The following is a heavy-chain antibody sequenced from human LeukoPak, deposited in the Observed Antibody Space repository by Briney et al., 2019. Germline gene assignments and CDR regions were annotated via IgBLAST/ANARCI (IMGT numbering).Heavy chain of an antibody. CDR3: ARGVGCSSTSCYFVFDY. CDR2: IYYSGST. D-gene: IGHD2-2*01. Sequence: PSETLSLTCTVSGGSISSHYWSWIRQPSGKGLEWIGYIYYSGSTNYNPSLKSRVTISVDTSKNQFSLKLSSVTAADTAVYYCARGVGCSSTSCYFVFDYWGQGTLVTVSS. V-gene: IGHV4-59*11. CDR1: GGSISSHY. J-gene: IGHJ4*02.